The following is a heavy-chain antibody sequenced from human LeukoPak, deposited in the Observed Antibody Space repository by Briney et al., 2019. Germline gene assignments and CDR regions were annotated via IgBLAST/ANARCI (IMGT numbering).Heavy chain of an antibody. D-gene: IGHD2-2*01. J-gene: IGHJ4*02. V-gene: IGHV3-23*01. CDR2: ISGSGSST. Sequence: GGSLRLSCAASGFTFSSYAMSWVRQAPGKGLEWVSAISGSGSSTYYADSVKGRFSISRDNSKNTLYLQMNSLRADDTAVYYCAKVADIVVVPAALHQFDYWGQGTLVTVSS. CDR3: AKVADIVVVPAALHQFDY. CDR1: GFTFSSYA.